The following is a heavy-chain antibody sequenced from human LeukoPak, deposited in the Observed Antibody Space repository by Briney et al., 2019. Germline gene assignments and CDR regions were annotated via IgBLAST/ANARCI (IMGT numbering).Heavy chain of an antibody. J-gene: IGHJ4*02. CDR2: IRYDGSNK. Sequence: GGSLRLSCAASGFTFSSYGMHWVRQAPGKGLEWVAFIRYDGSNKYYADSVKGRFTISRDNAKNSLYLQLNSLRVEDTAVYYCAPVYYYGSGSYYYWGQGTLVTVSS. D-gene: IGHD3-10*01. V-gene: IGHV3-30*02. CDR1: GFTFSSYG. CDR3: APVYYYGSGSYYY.